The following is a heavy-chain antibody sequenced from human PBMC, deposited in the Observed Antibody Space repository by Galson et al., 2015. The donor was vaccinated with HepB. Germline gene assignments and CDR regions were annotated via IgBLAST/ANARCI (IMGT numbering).Heavy chain of an antibody. Sequence: SLRLSCAASGFTFDDYTMHWVRQVPGKGLEWVSLIRWDGHYTHYADSVKGRFTISRDNSKDSLYLQMNSLRTEDTALYYCVKDRAVSASPEHFDYWGQGTLVPVSS. J-gene: IGHJ4*02. D-gene: IGHD6-19*01. V-gene: IGHV3-43*01. CDR1: GFTFDDYT. CDR3: VKDRAVSASPEHFDY. CDR2: IRWDGHYT.